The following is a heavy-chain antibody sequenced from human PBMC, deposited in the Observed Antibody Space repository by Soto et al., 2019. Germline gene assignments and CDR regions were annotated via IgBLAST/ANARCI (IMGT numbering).Heavy chain of an antibody. D-gene: IGHD2-2*02. J-gene: IGHJ4*02. Sequence: QLQLQESGPGLVKPSETLSLTCTVSGGSISSSSYYWGWIRQPPGKGLEWIGSIYYSGSTYYNPSLKSRVTISVDTSKNQFSLKLSSVTAADTAVYYCARRYCSSTSCYMDYWGQGTLVTVSS. V-gene: IGHV4-39*01. CDR3: ARRYCSSTSCYMDY. CDR2: IYYSGST. CDR1: GGSISSSSYY.